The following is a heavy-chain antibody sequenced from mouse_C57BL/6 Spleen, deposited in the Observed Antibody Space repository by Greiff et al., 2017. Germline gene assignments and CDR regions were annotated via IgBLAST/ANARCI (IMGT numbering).Heavy chain of an antibody. CDR3: TRLVSYGSSYCDY. V-gene: IGHV1-18*01. Sequence: EVHLQQPGPELVKPGASVTIPCKASGYTFTDYNMDWVKQSHGKSLEWIEDINPNNGGTIYNQKFKGKATLTVDKSSSTAYMGLRSLSSEDTAVYYCTRLVSYGSSYCDYWSQGTTLTVSS. J-gene: IGHJ2*01. CDR1: GYTFTDYN. CDR2: INPNNGGT. D-gene: IGHD1-1*01.